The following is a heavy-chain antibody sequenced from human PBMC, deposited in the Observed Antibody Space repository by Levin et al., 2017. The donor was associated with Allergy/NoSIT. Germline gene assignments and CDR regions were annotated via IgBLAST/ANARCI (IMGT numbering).Heavy chain of an antibody. CDR2: ISSNGGST. V-gene: IGHV3-64D*06. D-gene: IGHD3-16*01. CDR1: GFTFSSYA. CDR3: VKDRDYDYIWGSSAPFDY. Sequence: GGSLRLSCSASGFTFSSYAMHWVRQAPGKGLEYVSAISSNGGSTYYADSVKGRFTISRDNSKNTLYLQMSSLRAEDTAVYYCVKDRDYDYIWGSSAPFDYWGQGTLVTVSS. J-gene: IGHJ4*02.